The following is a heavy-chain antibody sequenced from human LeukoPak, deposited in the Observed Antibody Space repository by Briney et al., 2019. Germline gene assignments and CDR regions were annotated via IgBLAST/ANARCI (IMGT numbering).Heavy chain of an antibody. CDR2: ISGSGSTI. V-gene: IGHV3-48*03. Sequence: PGGSLRLSCAASGFTFSSYEMNWVRQAPGKGLEWVSYISGSGSTIYHADSVKGRFTISRDNAKNSLYLQMNSLRAEDTAVYYCARERGYSGYDYFIDSPSDYWGQGTLVTVSS. J-gene: IGHJ4*02. CDR1: GFTFSSYE. CDR3: ARERGYSGYDYFIDSPSDY. D-gene: IGHD5-12*01.